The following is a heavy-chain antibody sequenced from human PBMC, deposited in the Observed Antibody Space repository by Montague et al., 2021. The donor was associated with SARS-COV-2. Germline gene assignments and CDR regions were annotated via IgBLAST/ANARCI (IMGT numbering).Heavy chain of an antibody. CDR3: ARGGGYSYGGIDY. V-gene: IGHV4-34*01. CDR2: INHRGST. CDR1: GGSFSGYY. J-gene: IGHJ4*02. D-gene: IGHD5-18*01. Sequence: SETLSLTCAVYGGSFSGYYWSWIRQPPGKGLEWIGEINHRGSTXXXPSXKCRVTISVDTSKNQFSLKLSSVTAADTAVYYCARGGGYSYGGIDYWGQGTLVTVSS.